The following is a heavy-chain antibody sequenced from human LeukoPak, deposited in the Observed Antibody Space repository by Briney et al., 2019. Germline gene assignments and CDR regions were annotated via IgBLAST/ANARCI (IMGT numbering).Heavy chain of an antibody. V-gene: IGHV4-34*01. J-gene: IGHJ4*02. Sequence: SETLSLTCAAYGGSFSGYYWSWIRLPPGKGLEWIGEINHSGSTNYNPSLKSRVTISVDTSKNQFSLKLSSVTAADTAVYYCAREVMDTADHYDYWGQGTLVTVSS. CDR1: GGSFSGYY. CDR3: AREVMDTADHYDY. D-gene: IGHD5-18*01. CDR2: INHSGST.